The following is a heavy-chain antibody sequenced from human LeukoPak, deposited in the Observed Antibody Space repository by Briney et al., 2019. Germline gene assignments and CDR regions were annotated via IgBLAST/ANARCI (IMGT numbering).Heavy chain of an antibody. CDR2: IYYSGST. CDR3: ARDRVVGATTRYFDY. V-gene: IGHV4-38-2*02. J-gene: IGHJ4*02. Sequence: SETLSLTCTVSGYSISSGYYWGWIRQPPGKGLEWIGSIYYSGSTYYNPSLKSRVTISVDTSKNQFSLKLSSVTAADTAVYYCARDRVVGATTRYFDYWGQGTLVTVSS. CDR1: GYSISSGYY. D-gene: IGHD1-26*01.